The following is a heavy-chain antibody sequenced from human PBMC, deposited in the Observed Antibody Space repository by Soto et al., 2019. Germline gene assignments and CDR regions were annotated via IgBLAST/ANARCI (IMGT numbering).Heavy chain of an antibody. CDR1: GFTFSSYA. CDR3: AKDSYYDSSGYVDY. Sequence: EVQLLESGGGLVQPGGSLRLSCAASGFTFSSYAMSWVRQAPGKGLEWVSAISGSGGSTYYADSVKGRFAISRDNSKNTLYLQMNSLRAEDTAVYYCAKDSYYDSSGYVDYWGQGTLVTVSS. D-gene: IGHD3-22*01. J-gene: IGHJ4*02. CDR2: ISGSGGST. V-gene: IGHV3-23*01.